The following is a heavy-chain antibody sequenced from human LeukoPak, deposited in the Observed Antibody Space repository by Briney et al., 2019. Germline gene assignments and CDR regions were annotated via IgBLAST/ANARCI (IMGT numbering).Heavy chain of an antibody. Sequence: SETLSLTCAVYGGSFSGYYWSWIRQPPGKGLEWNGEINHSGSTNYNPSLKSRVTISVDTSKNQFSLKLSSVTAADTAVYYCARGPLLYYYDSSGYQDCWGQGTLVTVSS. J-gene: IGHJ4*02. CDR3: ARGPLLYYYDSSGYQDC. CDR1: GGSFSGYY. CDR2: INHSGST. D-gene: IGHD3-22*01. V-gene: IGHV4-34*01.